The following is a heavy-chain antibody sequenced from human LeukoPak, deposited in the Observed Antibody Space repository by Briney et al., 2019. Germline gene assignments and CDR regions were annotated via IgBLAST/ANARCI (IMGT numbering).Heavy chain of an antibody. V-gene: IGHV4-39*07. CDR2: IYYSGST. CDR3: ARTHWSLMDV. D-gene: IGHD3-3*01. CDR1: GGSISSSSYY. J-gene: IGHJ6*03. Sequence: PSETLSLTCTVSGGSISSSSYYWGWIRQPPGKGLEWIGSIYYSGSTNYNPSLKSRVTISVDTSKNQFSLKLSSVTAADTAVYYCARTHWSLMDVWGKGTTVTVSS.